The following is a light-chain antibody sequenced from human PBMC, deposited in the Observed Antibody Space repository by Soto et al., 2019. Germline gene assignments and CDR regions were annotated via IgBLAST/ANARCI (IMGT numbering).Light chain of an antibody. Sequence: EIVLTQSPATLSLSPGERATLSCRASQSVSSYLACYQQKPGQAPRLLIYDASNRATGIPARFSGSGSGTDFTHTISSLEPEDFAVYYCQQRSNWPPLTFGGGTKVEIK. V-gene: IGKV3-11*01. CDR3: QQRSNWPPLT. CDR2: DAS. CDR1: QSVSSY. J-gene: IGKJ4*01.